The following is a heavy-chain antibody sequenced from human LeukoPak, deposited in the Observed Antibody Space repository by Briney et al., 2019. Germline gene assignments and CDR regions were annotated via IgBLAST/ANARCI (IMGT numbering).Heavy chain of an antibody. D-gene: IGHD2-2*01. V-gene: IGHV1-69-2*01. CDR1: GYTFTDYY. CDR2: VNPEDGET. J-gene: IGHJ3*02. CDR3: ATSDMYQLLSISSAGAFDI. Sequence: ATVKLSCKVSGYTFTDYYMQWVAQAQGKGSEWMGLVNPEDGETIFEEQFQGRVTIPAAPSTDTAYMELSSLSSEATAVYYCATSDMYQLLSISSAGAFDIWGQGTMVTVSS.